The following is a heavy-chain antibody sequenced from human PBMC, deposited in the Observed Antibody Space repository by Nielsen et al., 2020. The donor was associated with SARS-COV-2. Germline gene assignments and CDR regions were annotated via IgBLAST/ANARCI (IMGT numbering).Heavy chain of an antibody. CDR2: ISAYNGNT. J-gene: IGHJ4*02. D-gene: IGHD1-26*01. V-gene: IGHV1-18*01. CDR1: GYTFTSYG. CDR3: ARDSDGSFDY. Sequence: ASVKVSCKASGYTFTSYGISWVRQAPGQGLEWMGWISAYNGNTNYAQKFQGRVTMTRDTSTSTVYMELSSLRSEDTAVYYCARDSDGSFDYWGQGTLVTVSS.